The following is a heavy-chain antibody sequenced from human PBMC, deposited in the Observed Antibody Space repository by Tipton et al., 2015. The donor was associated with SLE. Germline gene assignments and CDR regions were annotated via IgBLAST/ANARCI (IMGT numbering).Heavy chain of an antibody. CDR3: ARIPFQSLATEPDP. V-gene: IGHV6-1*01. D-gene: IGHD2-21*01. CDR2: TYYRSKWYN. J-gene: IGHJ5*02. CDR1: GDSVSSNSAA. Sequence: PGLVKPSQTLSLTCAISGDSVSSNSAAWNWIRQSPSRGLEWLGRTYYRSKWYNDYAVSARSRVTISPDTSKNQVSLQLSSVTPEDTAVYYCARIPFQSLATEPDPWGQGTLVTVSS.